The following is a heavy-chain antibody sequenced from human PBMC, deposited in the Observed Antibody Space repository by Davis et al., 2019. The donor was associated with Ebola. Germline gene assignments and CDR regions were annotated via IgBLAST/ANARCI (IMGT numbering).Heavy chain of an antibody. CDR2: VTSSGGST. J-gene: IGHJ4*02. D-gene: IGHD5-18*01. CDR1: GFTFNNYA. CDR3: AKDGWAYSYGTDY. V-gene: IGHV3-23*01. Sequence: GGSLRLSCAASGFTFNNYAMTWARQAPGKGLEWVSAVTSSGGSTYYADSVKGRFTISRDNSKNTLYLQMNSLRAEDTAVYYCAKDGWAYSYGTDYWGQGTLVTVSS.